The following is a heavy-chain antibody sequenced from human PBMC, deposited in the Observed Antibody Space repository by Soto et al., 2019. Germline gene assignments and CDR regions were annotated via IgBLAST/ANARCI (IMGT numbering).Heavy chain of an antibody. V-gene: IGHV1-8*01. CDR1: GYAFTGDD. CDR3: ARGGGGVVVAAQNQAYYYYYGMDV. J-gene: IGHJ6*02. D-gene: IGHD2-15*01. Sequence: SGEVSFKAAGYAFTGDDINWVRQATGQGLEWMGWMNPNSGNTGYAQKFQGRVTMTRNTSISTAYMELSSLRSEDTAVYYCARGGGGVVVAAQNQAYYYYYGMDVWGQGTTVTVSS. CDR2: MNPNSGNT.